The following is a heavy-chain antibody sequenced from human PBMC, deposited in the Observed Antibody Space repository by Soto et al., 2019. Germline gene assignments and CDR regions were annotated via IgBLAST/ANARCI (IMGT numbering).Heavy chain of an antibody. J-gene: IGHJ5*02. CDR1: GFTFSSYA. Sequence: PGGSLRLSCAASGFTFSSYAMSWVRQAPGKGLEWVSAISGSGGSTYYADSVKGRFTISRDNSKNTLYLQMNSLRAEDTAVYYYAKDSFMVVVPAAKNWFDPWGQGTLVTVSS. D-gene: IGHD2-2*01. V-gene: IGHV3-23*01. CDR2: ISGSGGST. CDR3: AKDSFMVVVPAAKNWFDP.